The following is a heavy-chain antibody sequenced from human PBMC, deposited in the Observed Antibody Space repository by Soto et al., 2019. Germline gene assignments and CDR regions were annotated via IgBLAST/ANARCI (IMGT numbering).Heavy chain of an antibody. CDR2: IYPGDSDT. CDR3: ARFRVSYGYYRCYYSYGMDV. J-gene: IGHJ6*02. Sequence: PGEALKISCKGSGYSFSSYWIGWVRQLPGKGLEWMGIIYPGDSDTRYSPSFQGQVTISADKSISTAYLQWSSLKASDTAMYYCARFRVSYGYYRCYYSYGMDVWGQGPTVTVSS. V-gene: IGHV5-51*01. D-gene: IGHD4-17*01. CDR1: GYSFSSYW.